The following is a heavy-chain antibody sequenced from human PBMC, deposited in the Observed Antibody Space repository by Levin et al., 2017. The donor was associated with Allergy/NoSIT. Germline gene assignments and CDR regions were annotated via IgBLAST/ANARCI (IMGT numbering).Heavy chain of an antibody. CDR2: IYSGGST. Sequence: GGSLRLSCAASGFTVSSNYMSWVRQAPGKGLEWVSLIYSGGSTYYAASVKGRFTISRDNSKNTLYLQMNSLRAEDTALYCCASGARRYYFDYWGQGTLVTVS. CDR3: ASGARRYYFDY. J-gene: IGHJ4*02. V-gene: IGHV3-66*01. CDR1: GFTVSSNY.